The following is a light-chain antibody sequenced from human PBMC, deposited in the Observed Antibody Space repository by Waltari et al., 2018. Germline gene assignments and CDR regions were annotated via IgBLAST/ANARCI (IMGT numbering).Light chain of an antibody. Sequence: DIVMTQSPLSLSVTPGEPASISCRSSQSLVHTDGYSFLDWYLQRPGQTPQLLMSLAPTRAAGVSDNFNCYGSGTNFTLKISKVEADDVGLYYCVQTLQTRFTFGPGTRVDLK. CDR2: LAP. CDR1: QSLVHTDGYSF. CDR3: VQTLQTRFT. V-gene: IGKV2-28*01. J-gene: IGKJ3*01.